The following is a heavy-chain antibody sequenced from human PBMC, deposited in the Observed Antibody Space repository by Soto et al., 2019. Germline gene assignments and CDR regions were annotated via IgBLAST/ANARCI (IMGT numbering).Heavy chain of an antibody. CDR2: ISGSGGST. J-gene: IGHJ6*02. V-gene: IGHV3-23*01. CDR3: AKDDRDRLRTHYYYYYGMDV. Sequence: GGSLRLSCAASGFTFSSYAMSWVRQAPGKGLEWVSAISGSGGSTYYADSVKGRFTISRDNSKNTLYLQMNSLRAEDTAVYYCAKDDRDRLRTHYYYYYGMDVWGQGTTVTVSS. CDR1: GFTFSSYA.